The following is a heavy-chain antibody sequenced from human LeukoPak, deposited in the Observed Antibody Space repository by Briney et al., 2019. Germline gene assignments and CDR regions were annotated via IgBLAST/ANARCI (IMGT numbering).Heavy chain of an antibody. Sequence: ASVLVSCKASGNTFTNYYVHWVRQAPGQGLEWMGIINPSGGSTTYAQKFHARGTMTRDTSASTVHMELRSLRSEDTAVYYCARDTPAELEPIDNWGQGTLVTVSS. J-gene: IGHJ4*02. D-gene: IGHD1-1*01. CDR3: ARDTPAELEPIDN. CDR2: INPSGGST. V-gene: IGHV1-46*01. CDR1: GNTFTNYY.